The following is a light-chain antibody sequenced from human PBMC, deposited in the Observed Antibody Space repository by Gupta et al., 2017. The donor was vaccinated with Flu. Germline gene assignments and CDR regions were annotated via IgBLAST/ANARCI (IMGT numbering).Light chain of an antibody. Sequence: EIVMTQSPATLSVSPGERATLSCRASQSVSSNLNWYQQKPGQAPRLLIYGASTKATGIPARISGSGSGTEFTLSISSLQSEDFAVYYCQQYNNWPWTFGQGTKVEIK. CDR3: QQYNNWPWT. CDR1: QSVSSN. V-gene: IGKV3-15*01. CDR2: GAS. J-gene: IGKJ1*01.